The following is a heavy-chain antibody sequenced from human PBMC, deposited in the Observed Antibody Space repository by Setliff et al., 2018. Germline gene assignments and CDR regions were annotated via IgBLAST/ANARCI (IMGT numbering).Heavy chain of an antibody. J-gene: IGHJ4*02. D-gene: IGHD6-19*01. V-gene: IGHV2-70*11. CDR1: GFSLSTSGMC. CDR3: ARGSSGWSEFDY. CDR2: IDWDDDK. Sequence: SGPTLVNPTQPPTLTCTFSGFSLSTSGMCVSWIRQPPGKALEWLARIDWDDDKYYSTSLKTRLTISKDTSKNQVVLTMTNMDPVDTATYYCARGSSGWSEFDYWGQGTLVTVSS.